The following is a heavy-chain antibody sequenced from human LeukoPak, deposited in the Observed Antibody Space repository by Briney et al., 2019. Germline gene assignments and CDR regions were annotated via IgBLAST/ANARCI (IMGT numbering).Heavy chain of an antibody. CDR1: GYTFTGYY. Sequence: ASVTVSCKASGYTFTGYYMHWVRQAPGQGLGWMGWINPNSGGTNYAQKFQGRVTMTRDTSISTAYMELSRLRSDDTAVYYCASYGSGSYQYYFDYWGQGTLVTVSS. D-gene: IGHD3-10*01. CDR2: INPNSGGT. J-gene: IGHJ4*02. CDR3: ASYGSGSYQYYFDY. V-gene: IGHV1-2*02.